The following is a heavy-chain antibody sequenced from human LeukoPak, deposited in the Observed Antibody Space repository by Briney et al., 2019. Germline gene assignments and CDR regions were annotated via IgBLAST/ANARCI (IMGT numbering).Heavy chain of an antibody. J-gene: IGHJ4*02. Sequence: PGGSLRLSCAASGFTLSSYAMSWVRQAPGKGLEWVSAISGSGGSTYYADSVKGRFTISRDNSKNTLYLQMNSLRAEDTAVYYCAKDLRWQYYYDSSGYWGQGTLVTVSS. CDR3: AKDLRWQYYYDSSGY. D-gene: IGHD3-22*01. V-gene: IGHV3-23*01. CDR1: GFTLSSYA. CDR2: ISGSGGST.